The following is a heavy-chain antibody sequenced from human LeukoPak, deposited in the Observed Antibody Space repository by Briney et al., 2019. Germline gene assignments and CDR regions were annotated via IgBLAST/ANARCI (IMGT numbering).Heavy chain of an antibody. D-gene: IGHD4-17*01. CDR1: GGSISSGGYY. CDR3: ARRGLTTANPFDS. CDR2: TSYTGNT. Sequence: TPSETLSLTGTVSGGSISSGGYYWSWIRQYPGKGLEWIGYTSYTGNTYYNSSLKSRVIISVDTSENQFSLKLSSVTAADTAVYYCARRGLTTANPFDSWGQGTLVTVSS. J-gene: IGHJ4*02. V-gene: IGHV4-31*03.